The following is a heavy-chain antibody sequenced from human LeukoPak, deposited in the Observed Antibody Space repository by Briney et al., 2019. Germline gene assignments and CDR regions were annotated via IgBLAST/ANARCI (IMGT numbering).Heavy chain of an antibody. CDR3: ARGGSLYYFDY. J-gene: IGHJ4*02. CDR2: ISSSSYI. CDR1: GFTLSSYS. D-gene: IGHD2-15*01. Sequence: GGYLRLSCAASGFTLSSYSMNWVRQAPGKGLEWGSSISSSSYIYYADSVKGRFTISRDNAKNSLYLQMNSLRAEDTAVYYCARGGSLYYFDYWGQGTLVTVSS. V-gene: IGHV3-21*01.